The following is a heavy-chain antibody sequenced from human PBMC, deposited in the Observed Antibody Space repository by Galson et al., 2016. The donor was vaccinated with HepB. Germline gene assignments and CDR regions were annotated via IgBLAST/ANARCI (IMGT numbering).Heavy chain of an antibody. J-gene: IGHJ4*02. Sequence: SLRLSCAVSGFTFSIYAMRWVRQAPGKGLDWVSGITGSGATTYYTDSVKGRFTISRDNSKNTLYLQMSSLGAEDTTVYSCAKDRGGRYWLLPLDSFCAFRGPGTLVTVSS. D-gene: IGHD3-9*01. CDR2: ITGSGATT. V-gene: IGHV3-23*01. CDR3: AKDRGGRYWLLPLDSFCAF. CDR1: GFTFSIYA.